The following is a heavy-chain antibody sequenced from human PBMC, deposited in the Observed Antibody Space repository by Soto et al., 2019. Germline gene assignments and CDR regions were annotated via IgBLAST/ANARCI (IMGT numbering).Heavy chain of an antibody. CDR3: ATEASCSSTNCTRAFDI. CDR1: GFTFSQVW. Sequence: EVQLVESGGGLEKPGGSLRLSCAASGFTFSQVWMSWVRQAPGKGLEWVGSTKRKIDGETIDYAAPVKGRFTISRDDSKNTLDLQMTSRKDEDTAVYDCATEASCSSTNCTRAFDIWGQGTVVTVSS. J-gene: IGHJ3*02. CDR2: TKRKIDGETI. D-gene: IGHD2-2*01. V-gene: IGHV3-15*01.